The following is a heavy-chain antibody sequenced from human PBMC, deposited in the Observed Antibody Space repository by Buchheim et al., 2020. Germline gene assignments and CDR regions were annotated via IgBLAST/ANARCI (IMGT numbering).Heavy chain of an antibody. Sequence: QVQLVESGGGVVQPGRSLRLSCAASGFTFSSYGMHWVRQAPGKGLEWVAVISYDGSNKYYADSVKGRFTISRANSKNTLYLQMNSLRAEDTAVYYCAKDGNINSGSYTDLDYWGQGTL. CDR3: AKDGNINSGSYTDLDY. CDR2: ISYDGSNK. CDR1: GFTFSSYG. J-gene: IGHJ4*02. D-gene: IGHD1-26*01. V-gene: IGHV3-30*18.